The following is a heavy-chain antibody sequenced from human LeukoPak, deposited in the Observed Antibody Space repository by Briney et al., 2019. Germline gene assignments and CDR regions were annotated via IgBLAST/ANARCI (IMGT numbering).Heavy chain of an antibody. CDR1: RDTFINNV. CDR3: ADLVYCSSSSCYEPFNQT. D-gene: IGHD2-2*01. V-gene: IGHV1-69*13. Sequence: GASVKVSCKASRDTFINNVISWLRQVPGQGLEWMGGIIPIFGRANYAQKFQGRVTITADDSTSTAYMELSSLRSEDTAVYYCADLVYCSSSSCYEPFNQTWGQGTLVTVSP. J-gene: IGHJ4*02. CDR2: IIPIFGRA.